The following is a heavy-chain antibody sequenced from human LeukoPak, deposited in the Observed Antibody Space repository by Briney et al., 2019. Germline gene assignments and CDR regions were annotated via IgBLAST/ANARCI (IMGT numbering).Heavy chain of an antibody. CDR1: GGSISSYY. CDR2: IYYSGST. V-gene: IGHV4-59*01. CDR3: ANAGRGIVATFYYFDY. J-gene: IGHJ4*02. Sequence: SETLSLTCTVSGGSISSYYWSWIRQPPGKGLEWIGYIYYSGSTNYNPPLKSRVTISVDTSKNQFSLKLSSVTAADTAVYYCANAGRGIVATFYYFDYWGQGTLVTVSS. D-gene: IGHD5-12*01.